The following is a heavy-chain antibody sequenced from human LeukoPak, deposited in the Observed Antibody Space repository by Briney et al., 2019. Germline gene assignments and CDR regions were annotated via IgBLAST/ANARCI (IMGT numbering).Heavy chain of an antibody. CDR1: GFTVSSNY. CDR2: IYSGGST. J-gene: IGHJ4*02. D-gene: IGHD2-2*01. V-gene: IGHV3-66*01. Sequence: PGGVLRLSCAASGFTVSSNYMSWVRQAPGKGLECVSVIYSGGSTYYADSVKGRFTISRDNSKNTLYLQMNSLRAEDTAVYYCARVFSSNYWGQGTLVTVPS. CDR3: ARVFSSNY.